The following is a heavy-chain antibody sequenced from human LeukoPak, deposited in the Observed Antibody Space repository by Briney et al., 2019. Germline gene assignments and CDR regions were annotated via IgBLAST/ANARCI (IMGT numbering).Heavy chain of an antibody. CDR3: ARDAGRYCSSTSCYPDY. D-gene: IGHD2-2*01. Sequence: ASVKVSCKASGYTFTSYGISWVRQAPGQGLEWMGWIGAYNGNTNYAQKLQGRVTMTTDTSTSTAYMELRSLRSDATAVYYCARDAGRYCSSTSCYPDYWGQGTLVTVSS. J-gene: IGHJ4*02. CDR2: IGAYNGNT. CDR1: GYTFTSYG. V-gene: IGHV1-18*01.